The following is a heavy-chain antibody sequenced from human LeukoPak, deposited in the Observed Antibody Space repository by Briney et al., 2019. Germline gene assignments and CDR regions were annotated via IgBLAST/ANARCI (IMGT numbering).Heavy chain of an antibody. V-gene: IGHV3-30-3*01. CDR3: AKDESTYGDYVDY. CDR1: GFTFSYYA. D-gene: IGHD4-17*01. CDR2: ISNDGSNK. Sequence: GGSLRLSCAASGFTFSYYAMHWVRQAPGKGLEWVAVISNDGSNKYYVDSVKGRFTVSRDNSKNTLYLQMNSLRAEDTAVYYCAKDESTYGDYVDYWGQGTLVTVSS. J-gene: IGHJ4*02.